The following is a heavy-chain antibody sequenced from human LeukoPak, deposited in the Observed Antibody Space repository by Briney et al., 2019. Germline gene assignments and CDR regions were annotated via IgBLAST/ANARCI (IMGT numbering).Heavy chain of an antibody. CDR1: GDSVSSNSAA. Sequence: SQTLSLTCAISGDSVSSNSAAWNWLRQSPSRGLEWLGRTYYRSKWYNDYAVSVKSRITINPDTSKNQFSLQLNSVTPEDTAVYYCARDSITYYYDSSGYSYWGQGTLVTVSS. CDR3: ARDSITYYYDSSGYSY. V-gene: IGHV6-1*01. J-gene: IGHJ4*02. D-gene: IGHD3-22*01. CDR2: TYYRSKWYN.